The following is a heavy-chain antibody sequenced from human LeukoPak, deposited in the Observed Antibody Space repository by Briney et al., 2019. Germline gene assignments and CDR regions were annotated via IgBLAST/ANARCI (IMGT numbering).Heavy chain of an antibody. V-gene: IGHV1-2*04. CDR3: ATQIGAYSSSWYYFDY. J-gene: IGHJ4*02. D-gene: IGHD6-13*01. CDR1: GYTFTDYY. Sequence: GASVKVSCKASGYTFTDYYMHWVRQAPGQGREWMGWINPNSGGTNYAQKFQGWVTMTRDTSISTAYMELSRLRSDDTAVYYCATQIGAYSSSWYYFDYWGQGTLVTVSS. CDR2: INPNSGGT.